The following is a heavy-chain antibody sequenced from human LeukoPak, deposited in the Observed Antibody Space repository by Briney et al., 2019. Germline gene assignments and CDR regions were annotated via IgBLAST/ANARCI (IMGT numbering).Heavy chain of an antibody. CDR3: ATPMSLGEGSAAAAQTLSFDY. V-gene: IGHV7-4-1*02. J-gene: IGHJ4*02. D-gene: IGHD6-13*01. CDR2: INTNTGNP. Sequence: ASVKVSCKASGYTFTSYAMNWVRQAPGQGLEWMGWINTNTGNPTYAQGLTGRFVFPLDTSVSTAYLQISSLKAEDTAVYYCATPMSLGEGSAAAAQTLSFDYWGQGTLVTVSS. CDR1: GYTFTSYA.